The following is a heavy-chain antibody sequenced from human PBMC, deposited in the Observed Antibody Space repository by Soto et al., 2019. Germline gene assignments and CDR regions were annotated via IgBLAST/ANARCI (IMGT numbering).Heavy chain of an antibody. D-gene: IGHD1-7*01. J-gene: IGHJ4*02. V-gene: IGHV3-23*01. CDR3: AKVFSPELGNYFDH. CDR2: ISNSFSDGNT. CDR1: GFTFSTYA. Sequence: EVQLLESGGGLVQPGGSLRLSCAASGFTFSTYAMNWVRQAPGKGLEWVSAISNSFSDGNTHYADSVKGRFTISRDNDKNTVFLEMNSLRAEDTAVYYYAKVFSPELGNYFDHWGQGTLVTVSS.